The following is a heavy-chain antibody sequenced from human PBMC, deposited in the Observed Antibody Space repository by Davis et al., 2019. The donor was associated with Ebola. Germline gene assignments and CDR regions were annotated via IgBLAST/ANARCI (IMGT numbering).Heavy chain of an antibody. D-gene: IGHD3-3*01. V-gene: IGHV1-69*13. J-gene: IGHJ3*02. CDR3: ARMSVGGYDFWSGYYDPHHDAVDI. CDR2: IIPIFGTA. Sequence: SVKVSCKASGGTFRSYAISWVRQAPGQGLEWMGGIIPIFGTANYAQKFQGRVTITADESTSTAYMGLSSLRSEDTAVYYCARMSVGGYDFWSGYYDPHHDAVDIWGQGTMVTVSS. CDR1: GGTFRSYA.